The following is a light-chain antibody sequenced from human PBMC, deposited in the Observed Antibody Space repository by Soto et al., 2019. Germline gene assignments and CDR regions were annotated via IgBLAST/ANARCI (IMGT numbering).Light chain of an antibody. V-gene: IGLV2-14*01. CDR2: EVS. CDR3: SSPTKNVAWV. J-gene: IGLJ3*02. Sequence: QSVLTQPASVSGSPGQSITISCSGTSTDVGGYNYVSWYQQYPGKAPKLMIYEVSYRPSGVSNRFSGSKSGNTASLTISGLQPEDEADYYCSSPTKNVAWVFGGGTQLTVL. CDR1: STDVGGYNY.